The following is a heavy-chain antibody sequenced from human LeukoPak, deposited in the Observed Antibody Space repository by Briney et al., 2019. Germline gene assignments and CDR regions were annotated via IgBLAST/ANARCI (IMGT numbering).Heavy chain of an antibody. CDR3: AREGDAHSSGWYF. J-gene: IGHJ4*02. CDR1: GGTFXSYA. D-gene: IGHD6-19*01. V-gene: IGHV1-69*04. CDR2: IIPILGIA. Sequence: SVTVSCKASGGTFXSYAISWVRQAPGQGLEWMGRIIPILGIANYAQKFQGRVTITADKSTSTAYMELSSLRSEDTAVYYCAREGDAHSSGWYFWGQGTLVTVSS.